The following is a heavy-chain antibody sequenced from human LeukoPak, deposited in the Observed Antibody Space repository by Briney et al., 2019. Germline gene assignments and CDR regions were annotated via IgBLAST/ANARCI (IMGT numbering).Heavy chain of an antibody. D-gene: IGHD6-13*01. CDR1: GYSFTSYW. J-gene: IGHJ4*02. Sequence: GESLKISCMGSGYSFTSYWIGWVRQMPGKGLEWMGVIYPGDSDTRYSPSFQGQVTISADKSISTAYLQWSSLRASDTAMYYCARQKKYSTSWYLDYWGQGTLVTVSS. CDR2: IYPGDSDT. CDR3: ARQKKYSTSWYLDY. V-gene: IGHV5-51*01.